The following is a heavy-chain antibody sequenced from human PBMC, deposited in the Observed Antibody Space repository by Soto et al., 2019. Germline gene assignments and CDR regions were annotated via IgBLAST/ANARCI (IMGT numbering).Heavy chain of an antibody. CDR3: AREWQWLSQGYFQH. Sequence: PSETLSLTCTVSGGSISSSSYYWGWIRQPPGKGLEWIGSIYYSGSTYYNPSLKSRVTISVDTSKNQFSLKLSSVTAADTAVYYCAREWQWLSQGYFQHWGQGTLVTVSS. V-gene: IGHV4-39*02. CDR2: IYYSGST. CDR1: GGSISSSSYY. D-gene: IGHD6-19*01. J-gene: IGHJ1*01.